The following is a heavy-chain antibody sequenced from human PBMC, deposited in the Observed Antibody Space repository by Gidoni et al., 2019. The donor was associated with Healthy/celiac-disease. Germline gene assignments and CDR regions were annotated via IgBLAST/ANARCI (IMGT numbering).Heavy chain of an antibody. D-gene: IGHD3-10*01. CDR2: ISSSSSYI. CDR1: GFTFSSYS. V-gene: IGHV3-21*01. Sequence: EVQLVESGGGLVKPGGSLRLSCAASGFTFSSYSMNWVRQAPGKGLEWVSSISSSSSYIYYADSVKGRFTISRDNAKNSLYLQMNSLRAEDTAVYYCASWWFGELLSPNYYYGMDVWGQGTTVTVSS. J-gene: IGHJ6*02. CDR3: ASWWFGELLSPNYYYGMDV.